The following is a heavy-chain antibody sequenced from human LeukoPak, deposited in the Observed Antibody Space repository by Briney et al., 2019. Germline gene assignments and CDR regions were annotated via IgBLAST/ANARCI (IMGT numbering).Heavy chain of an antibody. D-gene: IGHD6-19*01. CDR1: GGTFSSYA. V-gene: IGHV1-69*05. CDR2: IIPIFGTA. J-gene: IGHJ4*02. CDR3: ARDQGIAVAGSDC. Sequence: EASVKVSCKASGGTFSSYAISWVRQAPGQGLEWMGRIIPIFGTANYAQKFQGRVTITTDESTSTAYMELSSLRSEDTAVYYCARDQGIAVAGSDCWGQGTLVTVSS.